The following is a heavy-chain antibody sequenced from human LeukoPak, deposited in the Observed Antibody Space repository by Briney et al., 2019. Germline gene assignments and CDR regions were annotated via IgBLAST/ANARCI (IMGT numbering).Heavy chain of an antibody. J-gene: IGHJ4*02. V-gene: IGHV4-39*07. CDR1: GGSISSISYY. CDR3: ARDYYDSSGYYDY. D-gene: IGHD3-22*01. Sequence: SETLSLTCTVSGGSISSISYYWGWIRQPPGRGLEWIGSIYNSGSTYYNPSLKRRVNISADTSKNQFSLKLSSVTAADTAVYYCARDYYDSSGYYDYWGQGTLVTVSS. CDR2: IYNSGST.